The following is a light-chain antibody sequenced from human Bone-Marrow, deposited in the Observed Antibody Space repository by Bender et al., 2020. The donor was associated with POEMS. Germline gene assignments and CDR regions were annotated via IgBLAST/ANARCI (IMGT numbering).Light chain of an antibody. V-gene: IGLV1-47*01. Sequence: QSLLTQAPSASGTPGQSVTLSCSGSTSNIGSNYVYWYQQLPGAAPKLVIQRNNEWPSGVPDRFSGSKSGISASLAISGLRPEDEGTYYCVAWDETLSAPLFGGGTQLTVL. CDR3: VAWDETLSAPL. CDR1: TSNIGSNY. J-gene: IGLJ3*02. CDR2: RNN.